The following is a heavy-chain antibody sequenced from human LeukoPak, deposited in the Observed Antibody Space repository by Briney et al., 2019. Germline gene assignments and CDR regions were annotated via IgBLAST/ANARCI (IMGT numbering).Heavy chain of an antibody. J-gene: IGHJ4*02. CDR3: AKDQRWESPHYLDS. V-gene: IGHV3-74*01. CDR2: IIGDGTRT. CDR1: GFSFSYYW. Sequence: GGSLRLSCAASGFSFSYYWMHWVRQGSGKGPVWISRIIGDGTRTDYADSVKGRFTISRDNSKNTLYVQMNSLRDEDTALYYCAKDQRWESPHYLDSWGQGTLVTVSS. D-gene: IGHD1-26*01.